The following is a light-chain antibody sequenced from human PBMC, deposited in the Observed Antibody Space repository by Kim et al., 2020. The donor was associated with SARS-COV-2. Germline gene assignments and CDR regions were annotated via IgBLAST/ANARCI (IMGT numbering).Light chain of an antibody. V-gene: IGLV3-19*01. CDR2: GK. CDR1: SLRNYF. CDR3: KSRDSSGNPV. Sequence: SSELTQDPAVSVALGQTVKITCQGDSLRNYFANWYQQKAGQAPVLVIYGKKRPSGIPDRFSGSSSGNTASLIISGAQAEDASDYFCKSRDSSGNPVFGGGTSLIVL. J-gene: IGLJ3*02.